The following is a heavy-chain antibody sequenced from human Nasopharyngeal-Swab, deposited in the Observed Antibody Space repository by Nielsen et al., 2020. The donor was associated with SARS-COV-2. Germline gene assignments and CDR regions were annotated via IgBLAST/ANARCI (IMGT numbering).Heavy chain of an antibody. CDR2: INTNTGTP. V-gene: IGHV7-4-1*02. CDR1: GYTFTSYY. D-gene: IGHD3-22*01. J-gene: IGHJ4*02. CDR3: ARGRGSSGYYPTDY. Sequence: ASVKVSCKASGYTFTSYYMHWVRQAPGQGLEWMGWINTNTGTPTYAQGFTGRFVFSLDTSVSTAYLQISSLKPEDTGVYYCARGRGSSGYYPTDYWGQGTLVTVSS.